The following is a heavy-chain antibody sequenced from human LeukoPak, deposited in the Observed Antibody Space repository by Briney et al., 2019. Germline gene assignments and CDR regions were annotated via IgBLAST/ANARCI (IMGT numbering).Heavy chain of an antibody. J-gene: IGHJ3*02. CDR3: VRPSKRGRNDASDI. D-gene: IGHD3-10*01. CDR2: ISSSTSYI. V-gene: IGHV3-21*01. Sequence: GGSLRRSCAASGFTFRSYSMNWGLQPPAPGLELVLSISSSTSYIYYADSVKGRFTNSRDNAKNSLYLRMNSLRASDTAVYYSVRPSKRGRNDASDIWGQRTTVTVSS. CDR1: GFTFRSYS.